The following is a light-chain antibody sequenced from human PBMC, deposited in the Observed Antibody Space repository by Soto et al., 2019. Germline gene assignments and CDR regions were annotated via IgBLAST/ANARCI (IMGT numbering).Light chain of an antibody. J-gene: IGKJ5*01. CDR3: QQRANWPPIT. CDR2: DAS. V-gene: IGKV3-11*01. CDR1: QSVNSY. Sequence: EIVLTQSPATLSLSPGERATLSCRASQSVNSYLAWYQQRPGQAPRLLIYDASNRATGVPARFGGSGSGTDFSLTIRVIEPEDFAIYYCQQRANWPPITFGQGTRLEIK.